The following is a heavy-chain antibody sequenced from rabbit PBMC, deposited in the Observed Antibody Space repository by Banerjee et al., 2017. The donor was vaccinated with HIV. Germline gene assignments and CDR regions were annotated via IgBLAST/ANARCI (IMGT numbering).Heavy chain of an antibody. CDR2: IGAGGVRF. V-gene: IGHV1S45*01. D-gene: IGHD7-1*01. J-gene: IGHJ6*01. CDR3: TKSVGTDVDNYPAL. Sequence: QEQLVESGGGLVQPEGSLTLTCTASGFTFSGSWMSWVRQAPGKGLEWIACIGAGGVRFVYASWAKGRFTISKTSSTTVTLQMTSLTAADTATYFCTKSVGTDVDNYPALWGPGTLVTDS. CDR1: GFTFSGSW.